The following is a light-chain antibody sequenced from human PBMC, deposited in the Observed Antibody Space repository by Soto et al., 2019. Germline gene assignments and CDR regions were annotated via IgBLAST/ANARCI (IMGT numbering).Light chain of an antibody. CDR1: SHDVGDYDY. CDR3: SSYRIANTYV. CDR2: EVS. J-gene: IGLJ1*01. V-gene: IGLV2-14*01. Sequence: ALTQPASVSGSPGQSITISCTGTSHDVGDYDYVSWYQQHPGKAPKILIYEVSNRPSGVSNRFSGSKSGNTASLTISGLQTEDEADYYCSSYRIANTYVFGTGTKVTVL.